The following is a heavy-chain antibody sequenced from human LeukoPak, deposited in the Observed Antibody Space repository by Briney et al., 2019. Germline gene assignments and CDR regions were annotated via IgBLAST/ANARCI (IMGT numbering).Heavy chain of an antibody. Sequence: SVKVSCKASGGTFSSYAIRWMRQAPGQGLEWMGGIIPIFGTANYAQKFQGRVTITTDESTSTAYMELSSLRSEDTAVYYCARERSKVGASPGAFDIWGQGTMVTVSS. CDR1: GGTFSSYA. CDR3: ARERSKVGASPGAFDI. V-gene: IGHV1-69*05. D-gene: IGHD1-26*01. J-gene: IGHJ3*02. CDR2: IIPIFGTA.